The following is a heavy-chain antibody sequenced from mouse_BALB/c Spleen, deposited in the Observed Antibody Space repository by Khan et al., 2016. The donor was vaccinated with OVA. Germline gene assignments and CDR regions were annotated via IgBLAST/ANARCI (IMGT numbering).Heavy chain of an antibody. CDR1: GFTFSSYG. Sequence: EVQLLETGGDLVKPGGSLKLSCAASGFTFSSYGMSWVRQTPDKRLEWVATISSGGSYTYYPDSVKGRFTISRDNAKNTLYLQMSSLKSEDTAMYYCARDNYYGTRSFDYWGQGATLTVSS. CDR3: ARDNYYGTRSFDY. J-gene: IGHJ2*01. CDR2: ISSGGSYT. D-gene: IGHD1-1*01. V-gene: IGHV5-6*01.